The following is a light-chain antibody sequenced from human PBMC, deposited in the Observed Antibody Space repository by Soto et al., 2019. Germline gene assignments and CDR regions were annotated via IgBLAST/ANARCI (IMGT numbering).Light chain of an antibody. J-gene: IGKJ4*01. V-gene: IGKV1-8*01. CDR1: QGISSY. CDR3: QQYYSYPPT. CDR2: AAS. Sequence: AIRMTQSPSSFSASTGDRVTITFRASQGISSYLAWYQQKPGKAPKLLIYAASTLQSGVPSRFSGSGSGTDFTLTISCLQSEDFATYYCQQYYSYPPTFGGGTKVDNK.